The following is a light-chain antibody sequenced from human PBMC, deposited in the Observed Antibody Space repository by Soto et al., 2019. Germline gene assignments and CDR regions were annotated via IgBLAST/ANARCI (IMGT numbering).Light chain of an antibody. CDR2: AAS. Sequence: DIPMTRSPSSVSASLRDRVTITWRARLPISNYLAWYQQKPGKIPNLLIYAASTLQAGVPSRFSGTRSGTDFTLTISSLQPEDVAEYYCKKYNSAPLTFGGGTKVDIK. V-gene: IGKV1-27*01. CDR1: LPISNY. CDR3: KKYNSAPLT. J-gene: IGKJ4*01.